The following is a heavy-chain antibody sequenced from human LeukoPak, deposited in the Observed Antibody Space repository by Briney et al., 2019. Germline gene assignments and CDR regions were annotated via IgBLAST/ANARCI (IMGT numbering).Heavy chain of an antibody. Sequence: GGSLRLSCAASGFTFSSYAMSWVRQAPGKGLEWVSAISGSGGSTYYADSVKDRFTISRDNSKNTLYLQMNSLRAEDTAVYYCASDLWAWFGEYYFDYWGQGTLVTVSS. V-gene: IGHV3-23*01. D-gene: IGHD3-10*01. J-gene: IGHJ4*02. CDR3: ASDLWAWFGEYYFDY. CDR1: GFTFSSYA. CDR2: ISGSGGST.